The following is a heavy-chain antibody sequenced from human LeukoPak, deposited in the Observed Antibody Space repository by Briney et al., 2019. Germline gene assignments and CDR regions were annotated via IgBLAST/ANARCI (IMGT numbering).Heavy chain of an antibody. D-gene: IGHD6-6*01. V-gene: IGHV4-59*01. CDR1: AGSINNYY. CDR3: ARVAARYVGMDV. J-gene: IGHJ6*02. CDR2: IYYSGST. Sequence: SETLSLTCTVSAGSINNYYWSWIRQPPGKGLEWIGYIYYSGSTNYNPSLKSRVTISVDTSKKQVPLNLSSVTAADTAVYYCARVAARYVGMDVWGQGTTVTVSS.